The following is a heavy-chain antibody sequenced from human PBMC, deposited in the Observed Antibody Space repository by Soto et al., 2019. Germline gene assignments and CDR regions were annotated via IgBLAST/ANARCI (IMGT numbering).Heavy chain of an antibody. D-gene: IGHD3-22*01. J-gene: IGHJ4*02. CDR3: ARDYYKYYDSSGYYRSPAY. V-gene: IGHV3-64*04. CDR1: GFTFSSYA. Sequence: QPGGSLRLSCAASGFTFSSYAMHWVRQAPGKGLEYVSAITSNGGNTDYASSVKGRFTISRDNSRNTLFLQMNSLRAEDTAVYYCARDYYKYYDSSGYYRSPAYWGQGTLVTVSS. CDR2: ITSNGGNT.